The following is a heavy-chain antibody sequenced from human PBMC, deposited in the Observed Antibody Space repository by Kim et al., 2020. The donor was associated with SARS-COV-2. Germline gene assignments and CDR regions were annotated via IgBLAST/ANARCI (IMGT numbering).Heavy chain of an antibody. V-gene: IGHV3-15*01. CDR3: TTGQWFGELLVLAFDY. CDR1: GFTFSNAW. J-gene: IGHJ4*02. D-gene: IGHD3-10*01. CDR2: IKSKTDGGTT. Sequence: GGSLRLSCAASGFTFSNAWMSWVRQAPGKGLEWVGRIKSKTDGGTTDYAAPVKGRFTISRDDSKNTLYLQMNSLKTKDTAVYYCTTGQWFGELLVLAFDYWGQGTLVTVSS.